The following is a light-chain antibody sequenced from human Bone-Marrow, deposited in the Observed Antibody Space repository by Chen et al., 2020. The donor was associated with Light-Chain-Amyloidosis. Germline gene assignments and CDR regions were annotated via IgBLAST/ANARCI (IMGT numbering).Light chain of an antibody. CDR1: ALPTRD. J-gene: IGLJ2*01. Sequence: YELTQPPSVSLSPGQTARITCSGDALPTRDVYWYQQKPGQAPVLVIHRDTERPSGISERFSSASSGTTATLTISGVQAEDEADYHCQSADSGGTYEVIFGGGTKMTVL. V-gene: IGLV3-25*03. CDR3: QSADSGGTYEVI. CDR2: RDT.